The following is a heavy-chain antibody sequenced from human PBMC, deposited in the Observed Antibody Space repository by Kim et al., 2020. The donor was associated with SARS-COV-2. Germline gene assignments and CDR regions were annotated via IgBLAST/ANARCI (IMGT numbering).Heavy chain of an antibody. Sequence: SVKVSCKASGGTFSSYAISWVRQAPGQGLEWMGGIIPIFGTANYAQKFQGRVTITADESTSTAYMELSSLRSEDTAVYYCARSQIGFSGYDWRNFDYWGQGTLVTVSS. D-gene: IGHD5-12*01. CDR1: GGTFSSYA. CDR2: IIPIFGTA. J-gene: IGHJ4*02. CDR3: ARSQIGFSGYDWRNFDY. V-gene: IGHV1-69*13.